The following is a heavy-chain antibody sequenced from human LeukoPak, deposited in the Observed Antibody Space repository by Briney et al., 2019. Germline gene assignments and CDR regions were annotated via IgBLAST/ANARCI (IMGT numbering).Heavy chain of an antibody. CDR3: ARECRTQCIAEYGSGSHPLS. Sequence: SETLSLTCTVSGGSISSYYWSWIRQPPGKGLEWIGYIYYSGSTNYNPSLKSRVTISVDTSKNQFSLKLSSVTAADTAVYYCARECRTQCIAEYGSGSHPLSWGQGTLVTVSS. CDR2: IYYSGST. CDR1: GGSISSYY. V-gene: IGHV4-59*12. J-gene: IGHJ5*02. D-gene: IGHD3-10*01.